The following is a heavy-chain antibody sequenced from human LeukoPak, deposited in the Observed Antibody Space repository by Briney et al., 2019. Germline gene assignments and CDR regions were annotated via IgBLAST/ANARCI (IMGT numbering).Heavy chain of an antibody. J-gene: IGHJ4*02. V-gene: IGHV1-18*01. CDR2: ISAYNGNT. CDR1: GYTFTSYG. CDR3: ARVSYYYDSSGYSHFDY. Sequence: VASVKVSRKASGYTFTSYGISWVRQAPGQGLEWMGWISAYNGNTNYAQKLQGRVTMTTDTSTSTAYMELRSLRSDDTAVYYCARVSYYYDSSGYSHFDYWGQGTLVTVSS. D-gene: IGHD3-22*01.